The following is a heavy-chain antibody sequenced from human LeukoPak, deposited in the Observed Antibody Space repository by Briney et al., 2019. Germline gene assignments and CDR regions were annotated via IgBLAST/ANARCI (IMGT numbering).Heavy chain of an antibody. V-gene: IGHV1-3*01. CDR1: GYTFTSYA. Sequence: ASVKVSCKASGYTFTSYAMHWVLQAPGQRLEWMGWINAGNGNTKYSQKFQGRVTITRDTSASTAYMELSSLRSEDTAVYYCARGAYSSGWSPYYFDYWGQGTLVTVSS. D-gene: IGHD6-19*01. CDR3: ARGAYSSGWSPYYFDY. J-gene: IGHJ4*02. CDR2: INAGNGNT.